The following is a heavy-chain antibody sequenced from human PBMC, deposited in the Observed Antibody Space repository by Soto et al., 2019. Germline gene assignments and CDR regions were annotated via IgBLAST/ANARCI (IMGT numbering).Heavy chain of an antibody. D-gene: IGHD1-26*01. CDR1: YFSFRNYG. J-gene: IGHJ6*02. CDR3: AKDWRWEQQIYGMNV. Sequence: PGGSLRLSCVASYFSFRNYGMHWVRQAPGKGLEWVADISYDGRNKYYAESVKGRFTISRDNSKNTLYLQMNSLRTEDTAVYYCAKDWRWEQQIYGMNVWGQGTTVTVSS. CDR2: ISYDGRNK. V-gene: IGHV3-30*18.